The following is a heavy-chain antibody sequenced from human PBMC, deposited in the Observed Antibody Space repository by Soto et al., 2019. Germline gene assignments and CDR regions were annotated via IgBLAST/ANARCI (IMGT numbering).Heavy chain of an antibody. Sequence: SETLSLTCTVSGGSVSSGSYYWGWIRQPPGKGLEWIGSIYYSGSTYYNPSLKSRVTISVDTSKNQFSLKLSSVTAADTAVYYCARQTYYYDRPDAFDIWGQGTMVTVSS. CDR3: ARQTYYYDRPDAFDI. CDR2: IYYSGST. J-gene: IGHJ3*02. CDR1: GGSVSSGSYY. V-gene: IGHV4-39*01. D-gene: IGHD3-22*01.